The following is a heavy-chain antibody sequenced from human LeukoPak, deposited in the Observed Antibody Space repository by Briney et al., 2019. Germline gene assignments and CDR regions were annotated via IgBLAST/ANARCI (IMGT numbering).Heavy chain of an antibody. J-gene: IGHJ4*02. V-gene: IGHV1-46*01. CDR2: INPSGGST. D-gene: IGHD3-10*01. Sequence: GASVKVSCKASGYTFTSYYMHWVRQAPGQGLEWMGIINPSGGSTSYAQKFQGRVTMTRDMSTSTVYMELSSLRSEDTAVYYCARDPYPYCYGSGSYLDYWGQGTLVTVSS. CDR3: ARDPYPYCYGSGSYLDY. CDR1: GYTFTSYY.